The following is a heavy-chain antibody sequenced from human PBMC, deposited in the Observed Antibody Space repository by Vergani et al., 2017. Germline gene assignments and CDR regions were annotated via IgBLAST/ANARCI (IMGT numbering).Heavy chain of an antibody. V-gene: IGHV3-11*05. CDR1: GFTFSDYY. Sequence: QVQLVESGGGLVKPGGSLRLSCAASGFTFSDYYMSWIRQAPGKGLEWVSYISSSSSYTNYADSVKGRFTISRDNSKNTLYLQMNSLRVEDTAVYYCAKDLWLFFWYFDLWGRGTLVTVSS. CDR2: ISSSSSYT. J-gene: IGHJ2*01. D-gene: IGHD5-18*01. CDR3: AKDLWLFFWYFDL.